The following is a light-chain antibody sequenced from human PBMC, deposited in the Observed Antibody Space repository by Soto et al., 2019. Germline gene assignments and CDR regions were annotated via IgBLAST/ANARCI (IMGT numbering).Light chain of an antibody. J-gene: IGKJ3*01. CDR1: QSVSSSY. V-gene: IGKV3-20*01. CDR2: GAS. CDR3: QQYGGSPGT. Sequence: EIVLTQSPGTLSLSPGERATLSCRASQSVSSSYLAWYQQKPGQAPRLLIYGASSRATGIPDRFSGSGSGTDFTLTISRLEPEDFAVYYCQQYGGSPGTFGPGIKVDIK.